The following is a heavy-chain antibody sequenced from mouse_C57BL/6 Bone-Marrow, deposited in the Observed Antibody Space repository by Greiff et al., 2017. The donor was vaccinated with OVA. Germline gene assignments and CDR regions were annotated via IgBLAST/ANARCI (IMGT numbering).Heavy chain of an antibody. Sequence: EVMLVESGGGLVQPGGSMKLSCVASGFTFSNYWMNWVRQSPEKGLEWVAQIRLKSDNYATHYAESVKGRFTISRDDSKSSVYLQMNNLRAEDTGIYYCTGLWVWFAYWGQGTLVTVSA. CDR3: TGLWVWFAY. V-gene: IGHV6-3*01. J-gene: IGHJ3*01. D-gene: IGHD6-1*01. CDR1: GFTFSNYW. CDR2: IRLKSDNYAT.